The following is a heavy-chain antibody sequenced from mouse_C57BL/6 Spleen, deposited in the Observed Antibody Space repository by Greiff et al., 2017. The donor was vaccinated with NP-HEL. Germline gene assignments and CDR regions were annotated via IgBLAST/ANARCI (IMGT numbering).Heavy chain of an antibody. CDR1: GYAFSSYW. Sequence: VQLQESGAELVKPGASVKISCKASGYAFSSYWMNWVKQRPGKGLEWIGQIYPGDGDTNYNGKFKGKATLTADKSSSTAYMQLSSLTSEDSAVYFCARRPITTVVATRAMDYWGQGTSVTVSS. CDR3: ARRPITTVVATRAMDY. V-gene: IGHV1-80*01. CDR2: IYPGDGDT. J-gene: IGHJ4*01. D-gene: IGHD1-1*01.